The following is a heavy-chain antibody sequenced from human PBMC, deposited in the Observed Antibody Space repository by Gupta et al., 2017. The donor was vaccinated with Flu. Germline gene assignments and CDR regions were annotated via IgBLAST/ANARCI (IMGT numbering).Heavy chain of an antibody. V-gene: IGHV3-30*18. CDR3: AKDPGGYSYGYFDY. J-gene: IGHJ4*02. D-gene: IGHD5-18*01. CDR2: ISLDGSNK. Sequence: GMHWVRQAPGKGLEWVADISLDGSNKYYADSVKGRFTISRDNSKNTLYLQMNSARDEDSAVYYCAKDPGGYSYGYFDYWGQGTLVTVSS. CDR1: G.